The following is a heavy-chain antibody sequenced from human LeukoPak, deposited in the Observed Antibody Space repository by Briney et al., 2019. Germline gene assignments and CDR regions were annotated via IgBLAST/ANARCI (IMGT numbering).Heavy chain of an antibody. J-gene: IGHJ4*02. CDR2: ISWNSGSI. V-gene: IGHV3-9*01. D-gene: IGHD3-22*01. CDR1: GFTFDDYA. CDR3: AKDAPIQYYYDSSGYYGSHFDY. Sequence: GRSLRLSCAASGFTFDDYAMHWVRQAPGKGLEWVSGISWNSGSIGYADSVKGRFTISRDNAKNTLYLQMNSLRAEDTAVYYCAKDAPIQYYYDSSGYYGSHFDYWGQGTLVTVSS.